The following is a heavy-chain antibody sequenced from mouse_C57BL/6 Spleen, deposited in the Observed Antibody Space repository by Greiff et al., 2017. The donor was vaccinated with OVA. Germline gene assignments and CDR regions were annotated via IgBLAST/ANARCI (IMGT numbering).Heavy chain of an antibody. D-gene: IGHD2-4*01. V-gene: IGHV5-4*03. J-gene: IGHJ2*01. CDR1: GFTFSSYA. CDR3: ARGYDYDGSYFDY. Sequence: EVKLVESGGGLVKPGGSLKLSCAASGFTFSSYAMSWVRQTPEKRLEWVATISDGGSYTYYPDNVKGRFTISRDNAKNNLYLQMSHLKSEDTAMYYCARGYDYDGSYFDYWGQGTTLTVSS. CDR2: ISDGGSYT.